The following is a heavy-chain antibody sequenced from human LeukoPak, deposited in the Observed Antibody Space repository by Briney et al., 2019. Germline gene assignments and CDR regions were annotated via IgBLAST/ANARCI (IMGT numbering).Heavy chain of an antibody. CDR1: GYTFTRYA. V-gene: IGHV7-4-1*02. CDR3: ANCYDSSGFFAY. CDR2: IDTNTGNP. J-gene: IGHJ4*02. Sequence: ASVKVSCKGSGYTFTRYAISWVRQAPGQGLEYMGWIDTNTGNPTYAQGFTGRFVFSLDTSVSTAYLQISSLKAEDSAIYFCANCYDSSGFFAYWGQGTLVTVSS. D-gene: IGHD3-22*01.